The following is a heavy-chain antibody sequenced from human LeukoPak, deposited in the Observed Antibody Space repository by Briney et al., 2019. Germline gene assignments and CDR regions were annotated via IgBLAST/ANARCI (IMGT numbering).Heavy chain of an antibody. Sequence: GGSLRLSCAASGFTFSSYEMNWVRQAPGKGLEWVSYISSSGSTICYADSVKGRFTISRDNARNSLYLQMNSLRAEDTALYYCARDGDTVLTRGYYYYMDVWGKGTTVTVSS. CDR2: ISSSGSTI. CDR3: ARDGDTVLTRGYYYYMDV. J-gene: IGHJ6*03. V-gene: IGHV3-48*03. D-gene: IGHD4-23*01. CDR1: GFTFSSYE.